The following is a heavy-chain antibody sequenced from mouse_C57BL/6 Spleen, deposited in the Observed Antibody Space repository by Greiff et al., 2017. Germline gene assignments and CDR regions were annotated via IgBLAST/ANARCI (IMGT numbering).Heavy chain of an antibody. J-gene: IGHJ2*01. CDR3: AGAEVRNSPTGTFAY. Sequence: VQLQQSGAELVKPGASVKISCKASGYAFSSYWMNWVKQRPGQGLEWIGQIYPGDGGTNYNGKFKGKATLTADKSSSTAYMQLSSLTSEDSAVYFCAGAEVRNSPTGTFAYWGQGTTLTVSS. D-gene: IGHD4-1*01. CDR2: IYPGDGGT. V-gene: IGHV1-80*01. CDR1: GYAFSSYW.